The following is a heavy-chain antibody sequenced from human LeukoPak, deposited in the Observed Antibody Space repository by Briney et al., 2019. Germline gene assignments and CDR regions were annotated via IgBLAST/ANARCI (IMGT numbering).Heavy chain of an antibody. CDR1: GASFSGFY. CDR2: INHSGST. CDR3: AGPSGRYYYYYMDV. J-gene: IGHJ6*03. Sequence: SETLSLTCAVYGASFSGFYWSWIRQSPGKGLEWIGEINHSGSTNYNPSLKSPVTISVDTSKNQFSLKLSSVTAADTAVYYCAGPSGRYYYYYMDVWGKGTTVTVSS. V-gene: IGHV4-34*01.